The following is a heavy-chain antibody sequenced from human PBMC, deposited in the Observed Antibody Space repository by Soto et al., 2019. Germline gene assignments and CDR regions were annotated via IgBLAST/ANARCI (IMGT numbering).Heavy chain of an antibody. D-gene: IGHD3-9*01. CDR3: ARSHYDILTGYSGAEYFQH. J-gene: IGHJ1*01. V-gene: IGHV4-31*03. CDR1: GGSISSGGYY. CDR2: IYYSGST. Sequence: QVQLQESGPGLVKPSQTLSLTCTVSGGSISSGGYYWSWIRQHPGKGLEWIGYIYYSGSTYYNPSLKSRVTISVDTSKNQFSLKLSSVTAADTAVYYCARSHYDILTGYSGAEYFQHWGQGTRVTVSS.